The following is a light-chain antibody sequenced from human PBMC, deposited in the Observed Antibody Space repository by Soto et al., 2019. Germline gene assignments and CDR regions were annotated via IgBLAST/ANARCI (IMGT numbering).Light chain of an antibody. CDR2: WAS. CDR1: QSVLYSSNNKNY. V-gene: IGKV4-1*01. J-gene: IGKJ4*01. Sequence: DIVMTQSPDPLAVSLGERATINCKSSQSVLYSSNNKNYLAWYQQKPGQPPKLLIYWASTRKSGVPDRFSGSGSGTDFTLTISSLQAEDVAVYYCQQYYSTPLTFGGGTKVDIK. CDR3: QQYYSTPLT.